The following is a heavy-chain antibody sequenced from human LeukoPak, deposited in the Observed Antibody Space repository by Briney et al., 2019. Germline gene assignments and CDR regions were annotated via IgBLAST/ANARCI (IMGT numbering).Heavy chain of an antibody. CDR1: GFTFSSYA. V-gene: IGHV3-48*02. Sequence: GGSLRLSCAASGFTFSSYAVSWVRQAPGKGLEWVSYISSSSSTIYYADSVKGRFTISRDNAKNSVYLQMSSLRDEDTAVYYCARDGITMVRGVMIDFDYWGQGTRVTVSS. J-gene: IGHJ4*02. D-gene: IGHD3-10*01. CDR2: ISSSSSTI. CDR3: ARDGITMVRGVMIDFDY.